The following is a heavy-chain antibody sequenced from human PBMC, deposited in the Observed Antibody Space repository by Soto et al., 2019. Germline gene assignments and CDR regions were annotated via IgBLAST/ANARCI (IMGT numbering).Heavy chain of an antibody. D-gene: IGHD4-17*01. CDR3: ARRYGEGY. CDR2: IYYSGST. J-gene: IGHJ4*02. Sequence: QVQLQESGPGLVKPSETLSLTCTVSGGSISSYYWSWIRQPPGKGLEWIGYIYYSGSTNYNPSLKSRVTISVDTSKNQFSLKLSSVTAADTAVYYCARRYGEGYWGQGTLVTVSS. V-gene: IGHV4-59*08. CDR1: GGSISSYY.